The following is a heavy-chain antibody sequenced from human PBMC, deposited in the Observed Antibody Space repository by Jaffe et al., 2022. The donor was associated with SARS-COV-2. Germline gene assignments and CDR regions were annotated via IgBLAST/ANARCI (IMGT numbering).Heavy chain of an antibody. CDR3: ARDMDV. CDR1: DFSTSW. Sequence: EVQLVESGGGLVQPGGSLRLSCAASDFSTSWMTWVRQAPRKGLEWVASINQDGGNRYYVDSVKGRFTVSRDNAKNSLYLQMNSLRAEDTAVYYCARDMDVRGQGTTVTVSS. V-gene: IGHV3-7*03. CDR2: INQDGGNR. J-gene: IGHJ6*02.